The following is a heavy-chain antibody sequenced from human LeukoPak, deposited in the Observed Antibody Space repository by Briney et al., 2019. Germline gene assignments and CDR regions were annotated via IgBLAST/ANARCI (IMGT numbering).Heavy chain of an antibody. D-gene: IGHD5-24*01. CDR3: ASSPQKRDGYNPGFDY. Sequence: PGGSLRLSCAASGFTFSSYEMNWVRQAPGKGLEWVSYISSTSGSTIYYADSVKGRFTISRDNFENTLYLQINSLRAEDTAVYYCASSPQKRDGYNPGFDYWGQGTLVTVSS. CDR1: GFTFSSYE. J-gene: IGHJ4*02. V-gene: IGHV3-48*03. CDR2: ISSTSGSTI.